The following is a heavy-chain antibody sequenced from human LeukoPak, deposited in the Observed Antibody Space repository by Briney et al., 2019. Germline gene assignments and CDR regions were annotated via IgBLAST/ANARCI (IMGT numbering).Heavy chain of an antibody. V-gene: IGHV3-49*03. CDR2: IRSKAYGGTT. Sequence: PGGSLRLSCTASGFTFGDYAMSWFRQAPGKGLEWVGFIRSKAYGGTTEYAASVKGRFTISRDDSKSIAYLQMNSLKTEDTAVYYCTRDKGEYSSSWYRYYFDYWGQGTLVTVSS. CDR3: TRDKGEYSSSWYRYYFDY. J-gene: IGHJ4*02. D-gene: IGHD6-13*01. CDR1: GFTFGDYA.